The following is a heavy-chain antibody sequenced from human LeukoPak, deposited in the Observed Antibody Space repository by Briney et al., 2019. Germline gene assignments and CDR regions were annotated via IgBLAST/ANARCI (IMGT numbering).Heavy chain of an antibody. Sequence: PGRSLRLSCAASGFTFSSYGMHWVRQAPGKGLEWVAVISYDGSNKYYADSVKGRFTISRDNSKNTLYLQMNSLKTEDTAVYYCTTDDYYGSGSYYYYYGMDVWGQGTTVTVSS. D-gene: IGHD3-10*01. J-gene: IGHJ6*02. V-gene: IGHV3-30*03. CDR3: TTDDYYGSGSYYYYYGMDV. CDR2: ISYDGSNK. CDR1: GFTFSSYG.